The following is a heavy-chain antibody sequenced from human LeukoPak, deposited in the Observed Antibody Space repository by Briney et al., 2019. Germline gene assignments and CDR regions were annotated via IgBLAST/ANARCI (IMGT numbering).Heavy chain of an antibody. CDR2: IYPGDSSV. D-gene: IGHD5-12*01. Sequence: GESLKISCKASGYSFTNYWIGWVRQMPGKGLEYMGIIYPGDSSVRYSPSFQGRVTLSTDRSITTAYLQWDSLKTSDSAMYYCVRAPYSEAWFPEYIQNWGQGTL. J-gene: IGHJ1*01. CDR3: VRAPYSEAWFPEYIQN. V-gene: IGHV5-51*01. CDR1: GYSFTNYW.